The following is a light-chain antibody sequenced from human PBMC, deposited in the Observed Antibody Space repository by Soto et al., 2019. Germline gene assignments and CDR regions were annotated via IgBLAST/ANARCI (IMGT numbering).Light chain of an antibody. Sequence: DIQVTQSPPTLSASVGDRVTITCRASQTISTWTAWYQQKPGKAPKLLVYDASTLQSGVASRFSGSGSGTEFTLTISSLQPDDFATYYCQQYNSYSFGQGTKVDIK. CDR2: DAS. V-gene: IGKV1-5*01. CDR1: QTISTW. J-gene: IGKJ1*01. CDR3: QQYNSYS.